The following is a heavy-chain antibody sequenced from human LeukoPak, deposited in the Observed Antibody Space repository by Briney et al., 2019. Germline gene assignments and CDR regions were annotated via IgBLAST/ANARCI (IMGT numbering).Heavy chain of an antibody. CDR1: GFTFSSYS. CDR2: ISSSSSYI. V-gene: IGHV3-21*01. J-gene: IGHJ4*02. CDR3: ARDRLVRGVNFDY. D-gene: IGHD3-10*01. Sequence: GGSLRLSCAASGFTFSSYSMNWVRQAPGKGLEWVSSISSSSSYIYYADSVKGRFTISRDNAKNSLYLQMNSLRAEDTAVYYCARDRLVRGVNFDYRGQGTLVTVSS.